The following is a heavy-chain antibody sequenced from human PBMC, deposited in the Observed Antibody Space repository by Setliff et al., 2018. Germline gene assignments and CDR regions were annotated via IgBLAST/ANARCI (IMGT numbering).Heavy chain of an antibody. D-gene: IGHD3-3*02. CDR1: GDTFSTNV. CDR3: ARGGLHFWSGYYFS. J-gene: IGHJ4*02. CDR2: IIPVFGTP. V-gene: IGHV1-69*13. Sequence: SVKVSCKASGDTFSTNVLSWVRQAPGQGLEWMGGIIPVFGTPNYAQKFQGRVTITADESTSTAYMELSSLRPDDTAMYYCARGGLHFWSGYYFSWGQGTLVTVSS.